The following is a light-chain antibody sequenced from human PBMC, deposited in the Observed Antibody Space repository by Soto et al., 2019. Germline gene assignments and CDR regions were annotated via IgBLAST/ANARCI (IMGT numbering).Light chain of an antibody. Sequence: IQVPQSPSSVSASVGDRVTITCPASHDISHYLAWYQQKPGKAPKLLIYGASSLQSGVPARFSGSGSGTDFTLTISSLQPEDFATYYCQQANSFPITFGQGTRLEIK. J-gene: IGKJ5*01. V-gene: IGKV1D-12*01. CDR2: GAS. CDR1: HDISHY. CDR3: QQANSFPIT.